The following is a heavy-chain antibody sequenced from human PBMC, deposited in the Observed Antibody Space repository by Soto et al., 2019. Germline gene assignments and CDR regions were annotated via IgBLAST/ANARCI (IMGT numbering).Heavy chain of an antibody. J-gene: IGHJ4*02. CDR3: ATLVIGYCSGNTCDDY. CDR1: GFTFSYG. V-gene: IGHV3-30*03. CDR2: LSYDSSNK. D-gene: IGHD2-15*01. Sequence: VQLLESGGGLIQPGGSLRLSCAASGFTFSYGIHWLRQAPAKGLEWVAYLSYDSSNKFYGDSVKGRFTISRDNSKNTQLLQMNSLRAEDTAVYYCATLVIGYCSGNTCDDYWGQGTLVAVSS.